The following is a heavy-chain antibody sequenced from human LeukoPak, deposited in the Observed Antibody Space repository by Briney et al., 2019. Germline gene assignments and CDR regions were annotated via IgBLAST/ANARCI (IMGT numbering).Heavy chain of an antibody. CDR1: GFTFGDYA. CDR3: TSSMVRGVIPLAFDI. CDR2: IRSKAYGGTT. V-gene: IGHV3-49*03. J-gene: IGHJ3*02. Sequence: GGSLRLSCTASGFTFGDYAMSWFRQAPGKGLEWVGFIRSKAYGGTTEYAASVKGRFTISRDDSKSIAYLQMNSLKTEDTAVYYCTSSMVRGVIPLAFDIWGQGTMVTVSS. D-gene: IGHD3-10*01.